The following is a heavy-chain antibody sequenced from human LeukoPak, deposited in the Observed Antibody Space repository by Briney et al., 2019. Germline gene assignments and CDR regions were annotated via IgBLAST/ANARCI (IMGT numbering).Heavy chain of an antibody. CDR1: GGTFSSYA. CDR3: AYEPGQLKTN. V-gene: IGHV1-69*06. CDR2: IIPIFGTA. Sequence: GASVKVSCKASGGTFSSYAISRVRQAPGQGLEWMGGIIPIFGTANYAQKYQGRVTITADKSTSTAYMELSSLRSEDTAVYYCAYEPGQLKTNWGQETLVTVSS. J-gene: IGHJ4*02. D-gene: IGHD2-2*01.